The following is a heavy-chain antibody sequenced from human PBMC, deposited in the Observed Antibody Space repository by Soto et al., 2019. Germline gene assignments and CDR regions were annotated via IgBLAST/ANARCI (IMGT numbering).Heavy chain of an antibody. Sequence: GGSLRLSCAASGFTFSSYEMNWVRQAPGKGLEWVSYISSSGSTIYYADSVKGRFTISRDNAKNSLYLQMNSLRAEDTAVYYCARDGGGYGSGSYYPNVWGKGTTVTVSS. CDR2: ISSSGSTI. CDR1: GFTFSSYE. D-gene: IGHD3-10*01. CDR3: ARDGGGYGSGSYYPNV. V-gene: IGHV3-48*03. J-gene: IGHJ6*04.